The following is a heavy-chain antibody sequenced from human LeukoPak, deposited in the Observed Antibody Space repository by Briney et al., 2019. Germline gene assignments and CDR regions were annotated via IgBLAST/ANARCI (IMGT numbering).Heavy chain of an antibody. CDR2: INLYIVAT. V-gene: IGHV1-2*02. Sequence: ASVKVSCKPTGYSFTAYYIFWVRQAPGQGLECMGWINLYIVATKYAQRFQSRVTMTRDTSISTAYMELSRLRSDDTATYYCASWAGGNEPVATFDYWGQGILVTVSS. J-gene: IGHJ4*02. CDR3: ASWAGGNEPVATFDY. CDR1: GYSFTAYY. D-gene: IGHD1-14*01.